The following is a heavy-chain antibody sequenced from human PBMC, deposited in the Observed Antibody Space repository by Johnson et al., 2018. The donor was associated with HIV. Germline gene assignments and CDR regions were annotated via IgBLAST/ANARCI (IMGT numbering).Heavy chain of an antibody. D-gene: IGHD6-19*01. CDR3: ASGGYSSGWIYAFDI. Sequence: VQLVESGGDLIQPGGSLRLSCAASGFTVSSTYMSWVRQAPGKGLEWLSVLYSDGRTYYADSVKGRFTISRDNAKNTLYLQMHSLRAEDTAVYYCASGGYSSGWIYAFDIWGQGTMVTVSS. J-gene: IGHJ3*02. CDR1: GFTVSSTY. V-gene: IGHV3-53*01. CDR2: LYSDGRT.